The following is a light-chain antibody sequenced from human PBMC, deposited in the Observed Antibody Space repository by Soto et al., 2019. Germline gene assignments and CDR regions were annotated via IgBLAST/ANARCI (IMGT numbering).Light chain of an antibody. CDR1: QTVSSNY. CDR3: QQYGSSPPWT. J-gene: IGKJ1*01. CDR2: GAS. Sequence: EIVLTQSPGTLSLSPGERATLSGRASQTVSSNYLAWYQQKPGQAPRLLIYGASSRATGIPDRFSGSGSGTDFTLTISRLEPEDFAVYYCQQYGSSPPWTFGQGTKVDIK. V-gene: IGKV3-20*01.